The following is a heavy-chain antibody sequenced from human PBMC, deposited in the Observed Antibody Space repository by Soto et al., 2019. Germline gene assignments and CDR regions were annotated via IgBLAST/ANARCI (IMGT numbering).Heavy chain of an antibody. CDR1: GFTFSSYW. V-gene: IGHV3-74*01. J-gene: IGHJ4*02. CDR2: INTDGSST. Sequence: EVQLVESGGGLVQPGGSLRLSCAASGFTFSSYWMHWVRQAPGKGLVWISRINTDGSSTSYVDSVQGRFTISRDNGKNTLFLQMNGLRGEDTVVYYCARRGSGVTRGLHYWGQGTLVTVSS. D-gene: IGHD2-15*01. CDR3: ARRGSGVTRGLHY.